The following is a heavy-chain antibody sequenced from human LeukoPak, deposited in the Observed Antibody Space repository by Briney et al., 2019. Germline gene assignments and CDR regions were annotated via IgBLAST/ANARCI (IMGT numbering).Heavy chain of an antibody. CDR1: GFTFSSYA. CDR2: ISYDGSNK. CDR3: ARPYCGGDCYSVYFQH. D-gene: IGHD2-21*02. J-gene: IGHJ1*01. V-gene: IGHV3-30-3*01. Sequence: PGGSLRLSCAASGFTFSSYAMHWVRQAPGKGLEWVAVISYDGSNKYHADSVKGRFTISRDNSKNTLYLQMNSLRAEDTAVYYCARPYCGGDCYSVYFQHWGQGTLVTVSS.